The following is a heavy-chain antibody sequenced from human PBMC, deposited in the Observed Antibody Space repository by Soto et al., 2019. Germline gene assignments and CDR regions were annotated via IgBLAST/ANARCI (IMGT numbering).Heavy chain of an antibody. D-gene: IGHD1-26*01. V-gene: IGHV4-59*01. J-gene: IGHJ4*02. Sequence: SETLSLTCTVSNGSISGYYWTWIRQPPGKGLEWIGYIYYSGIARYNPSLESRVTLSVDASKNQLSLRLNSVTAADTAVYHCARVGVGIGNHFDSWGQGTLVTV. CDR1: NGSISGYY. CDR2: IYYSGIA. CDR3: ARVGVGIGNHFDS.